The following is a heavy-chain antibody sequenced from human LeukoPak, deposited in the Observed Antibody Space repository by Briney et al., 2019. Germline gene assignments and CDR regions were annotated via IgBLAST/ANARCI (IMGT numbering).Heavy chain of an antibody. J-gene: IGHJ4*02. CDR2: IYYGGGP. CDR1: SGSISGYY. D-gene: IGHD1-26*01. Sequence: SETLSLTCTVTSGSISGYYWNWIRQPPGKGLEWIGYIYYGGGPSYNPSLKSRVTMSVDTTKNQFSLKLSSVTAADTAVYYCARDRGVIVGTARDHYFDYWGQGTLVTVSS. CDR3: ARDRGVIVGTARDHYFDY. V-gene: IGHV4-59*01.